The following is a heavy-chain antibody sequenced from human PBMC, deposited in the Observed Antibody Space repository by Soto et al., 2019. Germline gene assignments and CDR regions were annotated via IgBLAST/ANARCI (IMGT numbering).Heavy chain of an antibody. J-gene: IGHJ4*02. D-gene: IGHD3-10*01. CDR2: ISYDGSNK. V-gene: IGHV3-30-3*01. CDR1: GFTFSSYA. Sequence: GGSLRLSCAASGFTFSSYAMHWVRQAPGKGLEWVAVISYDGSNKYYADSVKGRFTISRDNSKNTLYLQMNSLRAEDTAVYYCVRYYYAPDYWGQGTLVTVSS. CDR3: VRYYYAPDY.